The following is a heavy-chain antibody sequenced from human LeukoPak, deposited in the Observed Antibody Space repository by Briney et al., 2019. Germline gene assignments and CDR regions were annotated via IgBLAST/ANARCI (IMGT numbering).Heavy chain of an antibody. V-gene: IGHV2-70*11. CDR1: GFSLSTSRMC. CDR2: IDWDDDK. J-gene: IGHJ5*02. Sequence: SGPTLVNPTQTLTLTCTLPGFSLSTSRMCVSWIRQPPGKALEWLARIDWDDDKYYSTSLKTRLTISKDTSKNQVVLTMTNMDPVDTATYYCARIPCNWNDDWGQGTLVTVSS. CDR3: ARIPCNWNDD.